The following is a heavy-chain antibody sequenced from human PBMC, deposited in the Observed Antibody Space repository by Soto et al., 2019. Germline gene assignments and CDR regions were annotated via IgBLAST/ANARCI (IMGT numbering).Heavy chain of an antibody. J-gene: IGHJ4*02. CDR2: ISGSGRST. V-gene: IGHV3-23*01. CDR3: ARVSTTWEDDY. CDR1: GFTFSSYA. Sequence: GGSLRLSCAASGFTFSSYAMSWVRQAPGKGLEWVSAISGSGRSTYYADSVKGRFTISRDNSKNSLFLQMTSLGDEDTAVYYCARVSTTWEDDYWGQGTLVTVSS. D-gene: IGHD5-12*01.